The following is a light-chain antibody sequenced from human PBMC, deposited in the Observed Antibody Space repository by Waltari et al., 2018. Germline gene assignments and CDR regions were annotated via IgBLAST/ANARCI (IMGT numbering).Light chain of an antibody. Sequence: SYVVTQPPSVSLAPGKTATITCGGDDIGRKHVCCYQQRPGQAPVLVVYDNSDRSSGVPERFSGSNSGDTATLTISRVEVGDEADFYCQVWDSTTDHAIFGGGTKLTVL. J-gene: IGLJ2*01. V-gene: IGLV3-21*03. CDR1: DIGRKH. CDR3: QVWDSTTDHAI. CDR2: DNS.